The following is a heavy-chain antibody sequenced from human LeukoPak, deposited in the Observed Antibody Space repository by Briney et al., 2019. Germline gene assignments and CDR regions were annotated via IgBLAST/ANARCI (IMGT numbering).Heavy chain of an antibody. V-gene: IGHV1-18*04. J-gene: IGHJ5*02. CDR2: ISAYNGNT. Sequence: ASVKVSCKASGYTFTTSGMSWVRQAPGQGLEWMGWISAYNGNTNYAQKLQGRVTMTTGTSTSTAYMELRNLRSDDTAVYYCARGKVTMVRGVTSNWFDPWGQGTLVTVSS. D-gene: IGHD3-10*01. CDR3: ARGKVTMVRGVTSNWFDP. CDR1: GYTFTTSG.